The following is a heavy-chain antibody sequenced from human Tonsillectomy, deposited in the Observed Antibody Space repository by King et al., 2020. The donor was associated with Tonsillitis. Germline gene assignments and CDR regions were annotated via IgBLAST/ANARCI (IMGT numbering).Heavy chain of an antibody. Sequence: QLQESGPGLVKPSETLSLTCTVSRGSISSYYWSWIRQPPGKGLEWIAYIYYTGSTNYNTSLKSRVTISLDTSKNQFSLKLSSVTAADTAVYYCAKSGGSGTYAYYSGMDVWGPGTTVTVSS. V-gene: IGHV4-59*01. D-gene: IGHD3-10*01. CDR2: IYYTGST. CDR1: RGSISSYY. J-gene: IGHJ6*02. CDR3: AKSGGSGTYAYYSGMDV.